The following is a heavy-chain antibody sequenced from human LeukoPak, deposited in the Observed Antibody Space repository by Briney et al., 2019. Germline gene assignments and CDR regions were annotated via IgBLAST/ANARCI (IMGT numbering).Heavy chain of an antibody. Sequence: GGSLRLSCAASGFTFSSYAMSWVRQAPGKGLEWVSAISGSGGSTYYADSVKSRFTISRDNAKNSLYLQMNSLRTEDAAVYYCARGPGGSGSYYDYWGQGTLVTVSS. CDR3: ARGPGGSGSYYDY. CDR1: GFTFSSYA. CDR2: ISGSGGST. D-gene: IGHD3-10*01. J-gene: IGHJ4*02. V-gene: IGHV3-23*01.